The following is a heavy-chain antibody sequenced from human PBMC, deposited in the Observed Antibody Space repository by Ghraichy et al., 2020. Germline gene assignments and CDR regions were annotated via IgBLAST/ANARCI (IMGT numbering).Heavy chain of an antibody. J-gene: IGHJ6*02. D-gene: IGHD3-9*01. CDR2: ISSSSSYI. CDR1: GFTFSSYS. CDR3: AREYNVLRYFGYYDYGMDV. V-gene: IGHV3-21*01. Sequence: GGSLRLSCAASGFTFSSYSMNWVRQAPGKGLEWVSSISSSSSYIYYADSVKGRFTISRDNAKNSLYLQMNSLRAEDTAVYYCAREYNVLRYFGYYDYGMDVWGQGTTVTVSS.